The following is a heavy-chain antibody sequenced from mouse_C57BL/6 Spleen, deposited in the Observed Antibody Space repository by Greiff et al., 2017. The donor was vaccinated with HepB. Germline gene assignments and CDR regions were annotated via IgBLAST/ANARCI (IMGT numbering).Heavy chain of an antibody. V-gene: IGHV1-39*01. Sequence: EVQLQQSGPELVKPGASVKISCKASGYSFTDYNMNWVKQSNGKSLEWIGVINPNYGTTSYNQKFKGKATLTVDQSSSTAYMQLNSLTSEDSAVYDCASEGLTTVDAMDYWGQGTSVTVSS. CDR1: GYSFTDYN. D-gene: IGHD1-1*01. J-gene: IGHJ4*01. CDR3: ASEGLTTVDAMDY. CDR2: INPNYGTT.